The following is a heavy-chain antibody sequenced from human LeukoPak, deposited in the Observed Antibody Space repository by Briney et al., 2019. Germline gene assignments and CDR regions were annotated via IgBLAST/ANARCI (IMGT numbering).Heavy chain of an antibody. D-gene: IGHD3-3*01. CDR3: ARGGYDFWSGYYTGGWFDP. J-gene: IGHJ5*02. Sequence: SETLSLTCAVYGGPFSGYYWSWIRQPPGKGLEWIGEINHSGSTNYNPSLKSRVTISVDTSKNQFSLKLSSVTAADTAVYYCARGGYDFWSGYYTGGWFDPWGQGTLVTVSS. CDR1: GGPFSGYY. V-gene: IGHV4-34*01. CDR2: INHSGST.